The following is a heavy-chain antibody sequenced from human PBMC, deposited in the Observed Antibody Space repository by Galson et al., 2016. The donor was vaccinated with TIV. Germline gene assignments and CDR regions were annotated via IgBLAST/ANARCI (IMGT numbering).Heavy chain of an antibody. CDR1: GATFSRYA. V-gene: IGHV1-69*06. Sequence: SVKVSCKASGATFSRYAFNWVRQAPGQGLEWMGRIIPIFDTTNYAQNFQGRVTIIADKSTNTVYMEVSRLRSDDTAVYYCARDSVSFGSGSFYPSSFDYWGQGTLVTVPS. CDR3: ARDSVSFGSGSFYPSSFDY. J-gene: IGHJ4*02. D-gene: IGHD3-10*01. CDR2: IIPIFDTT.